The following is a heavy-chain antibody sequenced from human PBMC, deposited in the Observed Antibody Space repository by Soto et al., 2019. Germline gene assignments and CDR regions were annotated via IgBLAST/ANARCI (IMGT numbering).Heavy chain of an antibody. V-gene: IGHV4-59*08. Sequence: SETLSLTCTVSGGSISSYYWSWIRQPPGKGLEWIGYIYYSGSTNYNPSLKSRVTISVDTSKNQFSLKLSSVTAADTAVYYCANTRYGGNPPEFDYWGQGTLVTVSS. CDR2: IYYSGST. J-gene: IGHJ4*02. D-gene: IGHD4-17*01. CDR3: ANTRYGGNPPEFDY. CDR1: GGSISSYY.